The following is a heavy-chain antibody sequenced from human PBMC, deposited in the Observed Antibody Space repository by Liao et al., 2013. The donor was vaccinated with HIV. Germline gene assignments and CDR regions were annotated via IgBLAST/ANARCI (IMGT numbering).Heavy chain of an antibody. Sequence: QVQLQESGPGLVKPSQTLSLTCTVSGGSISSGSYYWSWIRQPAGKGLEWIGRIYTSGSTNYNPSLKSRVTISVDTSKNQFSLKLSSVTAADTAVYYCAYGSGSHFDYWGQGTLVTVSS. CDR3: AYGSGSHFDY. D-gene: IGHD3-10*01. J-gene: IGHJ4*02. V-gene: IGHV4-61*02. CDR1: GGSISSGSYY. CDR2: IYTSGST.